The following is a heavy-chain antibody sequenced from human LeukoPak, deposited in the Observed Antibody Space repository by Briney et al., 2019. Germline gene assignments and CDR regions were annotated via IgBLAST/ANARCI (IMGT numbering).Heavy chain of an antibody. CDR2: ISGMGHDI. CDR3: STGPRSLPY. V-gene: IGHV3-48*04. Sequence: QAGGSLRLSCAASGFTFSSYSMNWVRQTPGMGLESLAYISGMGHDIYYADSVKGRFTISRDNAKNSLYLQMNSLRPEDTALYYCSTGPRSLPYWGPGTLVTVSS. D-gene: IGHD4-23*01. J-gene: IGHJ4*01. CDR1: GFTFSSYS.